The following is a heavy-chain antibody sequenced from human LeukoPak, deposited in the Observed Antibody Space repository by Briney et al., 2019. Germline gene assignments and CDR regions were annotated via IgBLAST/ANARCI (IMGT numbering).Heavy chain of an antibody. J-gene: IGHJ6*02. D-gene: IGHD6-6*01. CDR2: ISYDGSNK. CDR1: GFTFSSYG. Sequence: GRSLRLSCAASGFTFSSYGMHWVRQAPGKGLEWVAVISYDGSNKYYADSVKGRLTISRDNSKNTLYLQMNSLRAEDTAVYYCAKGIAARPFGMDVWGQGTTVTVSS. V-gene: IGHV3-30*18. CDR3: AKGIAARPFGMDV.